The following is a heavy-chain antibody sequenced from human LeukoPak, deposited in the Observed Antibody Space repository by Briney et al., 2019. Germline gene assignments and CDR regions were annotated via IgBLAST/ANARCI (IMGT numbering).Heavy chain of an antibody. V-gene: IGHV1-2*02. CDR2: INPNTGDT. J-gene: IGHJ6*02. Sequence: GASVKVSCKATGYRFIDYFIHWVRQAPGQGPECMGWINPNTGDTKYVQRFQGRVTMTRDPSTSTVYMEVVSLRPEDTAVYYCARGCRVVPGVHNVGMTSYYNGMDVWGQGTTVTVSS. CDR3: ARGCRVVPGVHNVGMTSYYNGMDV. CDR1: GYRFIDYF. D-gene: IGHD2-2*01.